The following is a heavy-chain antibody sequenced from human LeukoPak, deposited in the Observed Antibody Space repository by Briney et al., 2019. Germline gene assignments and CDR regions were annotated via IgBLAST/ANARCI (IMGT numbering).Heavy chain of an antibody. CDR2: ISGSGGSR. J-gene: IGHJ5*02. CDR3: AKWVAAAGTSWFDP. Sequence: GGSLRLSGAASGFTFSSYAMSWDRQAPGKGLKWVSAISGSGGSRDYADSVKGRFTISRDNSKNTLYLQMDSVRAEDTAVYYCAKWVAAAGTSWFDPWGQGTLVTVSS. V-gene: IGHV3-23*01. D-gene: IGHD6-13*01. CDR1: GFTFSSYA.